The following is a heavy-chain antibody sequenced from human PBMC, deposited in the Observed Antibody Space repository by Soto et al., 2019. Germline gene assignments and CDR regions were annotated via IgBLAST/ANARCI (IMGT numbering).Heavy chain of an antibody. CDR3: ARERHDYYDSSGYLDY. V-gene: IGHV4-31*03. J-gene: IGHJ4*02. CDR1: GGSISSGGYY. Sequence: QVQLQESGPGLVKPSQTLSLTCTVSGGSISSGGYYWSWIRQHPGKGLEWIGYIYYSGSTYYSPSPKRRVTMSQDAPKNSFPLMRSSGTAADTAVYYCARERHDYYDSSGYLDYWGQGTLVTVSS. CDR2: IYYSGST. D-gene: IGHD3-22*01.